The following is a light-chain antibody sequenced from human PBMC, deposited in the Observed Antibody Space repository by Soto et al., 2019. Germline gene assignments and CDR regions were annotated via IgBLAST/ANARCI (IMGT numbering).Light chain of an antibody. Sequence: EIVLTQSPGTLSLSPGERATLSCRASQRVSSSYLAWYQQKPGQAPRLLIYGASSRATGIPNRFSGSGSGTYFTLSISRPEPEDFAVYYCQQYGSSPSLTFGGGTKVDIK. J-gene: IGKJ4*01. V-gene: IGKV3-20*01. CDR3: QQYGSSPSLT. CDR1: QRVSSSY. CDR2: GAS.